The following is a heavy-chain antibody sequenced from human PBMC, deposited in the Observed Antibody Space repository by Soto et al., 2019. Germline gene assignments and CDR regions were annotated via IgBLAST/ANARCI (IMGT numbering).Heavy chain of an antibody. CDR3: ARATSIAVAGKET. V-gene: IGHV1-18*01. CDR2: ISFYNGHT. J-gene: IGHJ4*02. CDR1: GDTVTKYG. D-gene: IGHD6-19*01. Sequence: QVQLVQSGGEVKKPGASVKVSCKASGDTVTKYGISWVRQAPGQGLEWLGWISFYNGHTNYALKFQDRITFTTDTSTSTASMELRSLTSEDTAVYYCARATSIAVAGKETWGQGTLVTVSS.